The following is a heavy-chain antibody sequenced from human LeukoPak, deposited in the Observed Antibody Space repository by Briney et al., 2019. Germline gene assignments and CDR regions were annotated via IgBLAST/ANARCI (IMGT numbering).Heavy chain of an antibody. CDR1: GFTFSDYY. D-gene: IGHD6-13*01. V-gene: IGHV3-11*06. J-gene: IGHJ4*02. CDR2: ISSSSSYT. CDR3: ARAGAAAALGTFDY. Sequence: GGSLRLSCAASGFTFSDYYMSWIRQAPGKGLEWVSYISSSSSYTNYADSVKGRFTISRDNAKNSLYLQMNSLRAEDTAVYYCARAGAAAALGTFDYWGQGTLVTASS.